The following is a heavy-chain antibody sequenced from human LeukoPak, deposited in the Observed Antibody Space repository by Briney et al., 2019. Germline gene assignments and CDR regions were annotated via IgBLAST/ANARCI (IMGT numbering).Heavy chain of an antibody. CDR2: ISYDGSNE. V-gene: IGHV3-30*04. D-gene: IGHD4-17*01. Sequence: GGSLRLSCAASGFTFRSYAMHWVRQAPGKGLEWVAVISYDGSNEYYADSVKGRFTLSRDNSKNTLYLQMNSLRAGDTAVYYCARDSHYDYGDYIFDYWGQGTLVTVSS. CDR1: GFTFRSYA. J-gene: IGHJ4*02. CDR3: ARDSHYDYGDYIFDY.